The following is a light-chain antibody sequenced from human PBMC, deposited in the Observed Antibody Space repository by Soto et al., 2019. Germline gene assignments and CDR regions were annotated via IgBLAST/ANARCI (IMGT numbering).Light chain of an antibody. J-gene: IGKJ4*01. CDR2: SAS. CDR3: QQFNNSPLP. CDR1: QSLRNNY. Sequence: EIVLTQSPGTLSLSPGERATLSCRASQSLRNNYLAWYQQKPGQTPRLLIHSASSRATGIPDRFSGSGSGTDFTLPISRLEPEDFAVYYCQQFNNSPLPFGGGTKVEIK. V-gene: IGKV3-20*01.